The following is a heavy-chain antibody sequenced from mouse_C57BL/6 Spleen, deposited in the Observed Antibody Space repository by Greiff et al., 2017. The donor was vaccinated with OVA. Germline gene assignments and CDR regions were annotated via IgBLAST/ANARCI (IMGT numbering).Heavy chain of an antibody. CDR2: INPNNGGT. D-gene: IGHD1-1*01. CDR1: GYTFTDYN. Sequence: EVKLQESGPELVKPGASVKMSCKASGYTFTDYNMHWVKQSHGKSLEWIGYINPNNGGTSYNQKFKGKATLTVNKSSSTAYMELRSLTSEDSAVYYCARYYYGSSEGFDYWGQGTTLTVSS. J-gene: IGHJ2*01. V-gene: IGHV1-22*01. CDR3: ARYYYGSSEGFDY.